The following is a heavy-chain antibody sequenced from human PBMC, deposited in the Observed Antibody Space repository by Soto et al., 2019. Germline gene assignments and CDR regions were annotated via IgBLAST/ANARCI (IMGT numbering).Heavy chain of an antibody. V-gene: IGHV4-31*03. CDR1: GGSISSGGYY. CDR2: IYYSGST. CDR3: ATLPPRIVVVKTEIPT. J-gene: IGHJ5*02. Sequence: SETLSLTCTVSGGSISSGGYYWSWIRQHPGKGLEWIGYIYYSGSTYYNPSLKSRVTISVDTSKNQFSLKLRAVTAADTAVYYCATLPPRIVVVKTEIPTWGQGTLVTVSS. D-gene: IGHD2-15*01.